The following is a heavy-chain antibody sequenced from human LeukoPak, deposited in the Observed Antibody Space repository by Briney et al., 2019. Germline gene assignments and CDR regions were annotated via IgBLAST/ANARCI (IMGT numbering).Heavy chain of an antibody. CDR2: ISGSGGST. CDR3: AKDPELSHFDY. V-gene: IGHV3-23*01. J-gene: IGHJ4*02. CDR1: GFTFSDYA. D-gene: IGHD3-16*02. Sequence: GGSLRLSCAASGFTFSDYAMSWVRQAPGKGLEWVSGISGSGGSTYYADSVKGRFTISRDNSKNTLYLQMNSLRAEDTAVYYCAKDPELSHFDYWGQGTLVTVSS.